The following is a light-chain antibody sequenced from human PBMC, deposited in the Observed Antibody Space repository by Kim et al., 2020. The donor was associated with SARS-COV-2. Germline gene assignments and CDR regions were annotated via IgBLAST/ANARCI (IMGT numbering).Light chain of an antibody. CDR2: DNN. CDR3: GTWDSSLNSGI. J-gene: IGLJ2*01. CDR1: SSNIGNHD. V-gene: IGLV1-51*01. Sequence: GREVTISCSGSSSNIGNHDVSWFQHLPGTSPKLIIYDNNRRPSGIPDRFSGSKSATSATLAISGLQTGDEAVYYCGTWDSSLNSGIFSGGTQLTVL.